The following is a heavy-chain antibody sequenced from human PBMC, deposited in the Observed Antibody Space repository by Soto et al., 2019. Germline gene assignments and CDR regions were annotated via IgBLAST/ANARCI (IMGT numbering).Heavy chain of an antibody. D-gene: IGHD6-13*01. V-gene: IGHV2-5*01. CDR1: GFSISKNEVG. J-gene: IGHJ5*02. CDR3: AHRLRGYSSPGGDHWFDP. Sequence: SGLKLEDPPQTHGQSVTFSGFSISKNEVGVGWIRRPPVKALEGLALIYWNDDKRYSPSLKSRLTNTKDTSKNQVVLTMTNMDPVDTATYYCAHRLRGYSSPGGDHWFDPWGQGTLVTLSS. CDR2: IYWNDDK.